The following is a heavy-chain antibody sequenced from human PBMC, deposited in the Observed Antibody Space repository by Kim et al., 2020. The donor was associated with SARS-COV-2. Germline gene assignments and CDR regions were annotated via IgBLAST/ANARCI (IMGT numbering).Heavy chain of an antibody. CDR3: ARRVPISGSSYYYDS. CDR1: GFTFRSYW. CDR2: ISSDGGTR. D-gene: IGHD3-10*01. Sequence: GGSLRLSCAASGFTFRSYWMHWVRQVPGKGLVWVSRISSDGGTRSYADSAKGRFTTSRDNARNTLFLQMNDLRAEDTAVYYCARRVPISGSSYYYDSWGQGTLVTVSS. V-gene: IGHV3-74*01. J-gene: IGHJ4*02.